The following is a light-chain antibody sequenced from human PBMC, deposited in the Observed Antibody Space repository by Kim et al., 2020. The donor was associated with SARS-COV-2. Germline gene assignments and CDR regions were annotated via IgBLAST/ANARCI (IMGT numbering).Light chain of an antibody. Sequence: QPVLTQPPSASGTPGQRVTISCSGSSSNIGSDTVNWYQQLPGTAPKLLIYGNTQRPSGVPDRFSGSKSGTSASLAISGLQSEDEADYYCATWHDSLNGPGWVFGGGTQLTVL. J-gene: IGLJ3*02. CDR3: ATWHDSLNGPGWV. CDR1: SSNIGSDT. V-gene: IGLV1-44*01. CDR2: GNT.